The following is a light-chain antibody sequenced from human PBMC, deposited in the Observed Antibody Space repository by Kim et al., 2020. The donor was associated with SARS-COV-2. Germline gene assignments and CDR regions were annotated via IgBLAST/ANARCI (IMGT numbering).Light chain of an antibody. J-gene: IGKJ4*01. CDR2: GAS. V-gene: IGKV3-20*01. CDR1: QSITSY. CDR3: QQYRDSPPVGNT. Sequence: EIVLTQSPGTLSLSPGETATLSCRASQSITSYLAWYQHKPGQAPRLLIYGASRRATGIPDRFSGSGSGTDFTLRINRLEPEDFAVYYCQQYRDSPPVGNTFGGGTKVDI.